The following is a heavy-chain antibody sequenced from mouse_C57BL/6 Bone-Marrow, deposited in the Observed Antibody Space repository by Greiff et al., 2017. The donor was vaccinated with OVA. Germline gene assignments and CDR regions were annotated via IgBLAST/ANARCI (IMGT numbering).Heavy chain of an antibody. CDR1: GYTFTSYW. V-gene: IGHV1-69*01. Sequence: QVQLQQPGAELVMPGASVKLSCKASGYTFTSYWMHWVKQRPGQGLEWIGEIYPSDSYTNYNQKFTGKSTLTVDKSSSAAYMQLSSLTSEDSAVYDCAGVCEYYGSSACYAMDYWGQGTSVTVSS. CDR3: AGVCEYYGSSACYAMDY. D-gene: IGHD1-1*01. CDR2: IYPSDSYT. J-gene: IGHJ4*01.